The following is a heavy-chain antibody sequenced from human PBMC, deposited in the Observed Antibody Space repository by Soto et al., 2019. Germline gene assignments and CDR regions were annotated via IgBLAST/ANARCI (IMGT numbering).Heavy chain of an antibody. CDR2: VYHTGTT. V-gene: IGHV4-39*01. J-gene: IGHJ4*02. Sequence: PSETLSLTCTVSGGSVNTGSYYWGWIRQPPGKGLEWIGNVYHTGTTHYSPSLNSRVTISVHTSNNQFSLRLSSLTAADTAVYFCSRITRFCTNLICYFDHWGPGTLVTVST. CDR1: GGSVNTGSYY. CDR3: SRITRFCTNLICYFDH. D-gene: IGHD2-8*01.